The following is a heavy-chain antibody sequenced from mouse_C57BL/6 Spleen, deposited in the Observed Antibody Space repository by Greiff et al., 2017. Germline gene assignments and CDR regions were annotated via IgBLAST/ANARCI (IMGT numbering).Heavy chain of an antibody. Sequence: QVQLQQSGAELVMPGASVKLSCKVSGYTFTSYWMHWVKQRPGQGLEWIGEIDPSDSYTNYNQKFKGKSTLTVDKSSSTAYMQLSSLTSEDSAVYYGARFNSNHWYFDVWGTGTMVTVSS. CDR2: IDPSDSYT. D-gene: IGHD2-5*01. J-gene: IGHJ1*03. CDR1: GYTFTSYW. V-gene: IGHV1-69*01. CDR3: ARFNSNHWYFDV.